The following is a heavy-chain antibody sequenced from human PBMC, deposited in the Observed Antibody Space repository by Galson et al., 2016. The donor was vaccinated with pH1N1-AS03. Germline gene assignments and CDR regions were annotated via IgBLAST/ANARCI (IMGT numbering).Heavy chain of an antibody. D-gene: IGHD3-3*01. Sequence: ETLSLTCDVSGYSISSGYYWGWIRQAPGKALEYIGNIYHTGRTYYNLSLKSRVAISRDTSKNQLSLKLRSVTAADTAVYYCARFEWSDSYCDYWGQGMLVTVSS. CDR3: ARFEWSDSYCDY. CDR1: GYSISSGYY. V-gene: IGHV4-38-2*01. J-gene: IGHJ4*02. CDR2: IYHTGRT.